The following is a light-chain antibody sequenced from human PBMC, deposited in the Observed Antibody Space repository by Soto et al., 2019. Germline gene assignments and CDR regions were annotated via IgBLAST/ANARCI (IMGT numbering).Light chain of an antibody. V-gene: IGLV2-14*01. CDR2: DVS. Sequence: QSALTRPASVSGSPGQSITISCTGTSSDVGGYNYVSWYQQHPGKAPKLMIYDVSNRPSGVSNRFSGSKSGNTASLTISGLQAEDEADYCCSSYTSSTTLYVFGTGTKLTVL. CDR1: SSDVGGYNY. J-gene: IGLJ1*01. CDR3: SSYTSSTTLYV.